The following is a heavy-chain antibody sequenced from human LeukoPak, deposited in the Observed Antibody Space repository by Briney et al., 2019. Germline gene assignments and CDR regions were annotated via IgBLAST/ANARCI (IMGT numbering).Heavy chain of an antibody. CDR1: GGSISSSSYS. Sequence: SETLSLTCTVSGGSISSSSYSWGWIRQPPGKGLEWIGNIYYTGSTYYNPSLKSRVTISVDTSKNQFSLKLSSVTAADTAVYYCARHRLWVVTAIHTFDYWGQGTLVTVYS. CDR2: IYYTGST. CDR3: ARHRLWVVTAIHTFDY. V-gene: IGHV4-39*01. D-gene: IGHD2-21*02. J-gene: IGHJ4*02.